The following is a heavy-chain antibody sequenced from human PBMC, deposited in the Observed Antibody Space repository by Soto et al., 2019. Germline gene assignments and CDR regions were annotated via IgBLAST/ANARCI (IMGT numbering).Heavy chain of an antibody. CDR1: GFTFSSYG. CDR2: ITNGDGGGT. Sequence: GGSLRLSCAASGFTFSSYGMSWVRQAPGKGLQWVSMITNGDGGGTYYADSVKGRFTISRDNSKNTLYLQMNGLRAEDTAVYYCAKAAGQHVVAYYFDSWGQGTLVTVSS. D-gene: IGHD2-15*01. CDR3: AKAAGQHVVAYYFDS. J-gene: IGHJ4*02. V-gene: IGHV3-23*01.